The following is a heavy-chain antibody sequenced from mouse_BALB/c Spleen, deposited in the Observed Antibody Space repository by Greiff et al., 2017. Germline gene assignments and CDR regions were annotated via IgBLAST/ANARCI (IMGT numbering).Heavy chain of an antibody. CDR3: AREESRITTWGY. CDR1: GFTFSSYA. CDR2: ISSGGST. D-gene: IGHD2-4*01. V-gene: IGHV5-6-5*01. J-gene: IGHJ2*01. Sequence: DVQLQESGGGLVKPGGSLKLSCAASGFTFSSYAMSWVRQTPEKRLEWVASISSGGSTYYPDSVKGRFTISSDNARNILYLQMSSLRSEDTAMYYCAREESRITTWGYWGQGTTLTVSS.